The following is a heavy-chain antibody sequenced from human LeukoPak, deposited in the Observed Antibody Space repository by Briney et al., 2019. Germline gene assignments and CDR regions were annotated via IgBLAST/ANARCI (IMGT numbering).Heavy chain of an antibody. CDR2: IIPIFGTA. D-gene: IGHD1-1*01. CDR3: ARDWYS. V-gene: IGHV1-69*13. J-gene: IGHJ4*02. CDR1: GVTFSCYA. Sequence: ASVKVSCKASGVTFSCYAISWVRQAPGQGLEWMGGIIPIFGTANYAQKFQGRVTITADESTSTAYMELSSLRSEVTAVNYCARDWYSWGQGTLVTVSS.